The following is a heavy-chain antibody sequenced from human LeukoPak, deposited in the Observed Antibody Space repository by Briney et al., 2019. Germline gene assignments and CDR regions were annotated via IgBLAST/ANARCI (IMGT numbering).Heavy chain of an antibody. CDR2: ISSNGGST. J-gene: IGHJ4*02. V-gene: IGHV3-64*01. Sequence: GGSLRLSCAASGFTFSSYAMHWVRQAPGKGQEYVSAISSNGGSTYYANSVKGRFTISRDNSKNTLYLQMGSLRAEDMAVYYCARESDYGDYSFNYWGQGTLVTVSS. CDR3: ARESDYGDYSFNY. CDR1: GFTFSSYA. D-gene: IGHD4-17*01.